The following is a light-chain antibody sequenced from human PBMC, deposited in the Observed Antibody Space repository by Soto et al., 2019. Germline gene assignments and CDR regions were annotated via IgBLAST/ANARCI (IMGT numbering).Light chain of an antibody. J-gene: IGKJ5*01. CDR1: QSVSNNY. Sequence: EILMTQYPATLSVSPGERATLSCRASQSVSNNYLAWYQQKPGQAPRLLIYDASNRATGIPARFSGSGSGTDFTLTISSLEPEDFAVYYCQQRSNWPSITFGQGTRLEIK. CDR2: DAS. V-gene: IGKV3-11*01. CDR3: QQRSNWPSIT.